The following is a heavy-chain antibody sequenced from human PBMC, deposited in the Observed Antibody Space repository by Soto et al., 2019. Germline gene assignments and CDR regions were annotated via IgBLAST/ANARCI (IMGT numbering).Heavy chain of an antibody. CDR1: GFTFSDYA. J-gene: IGHJ3*01. V-gene: IGHV3-23*04. Sequence: EVQLVQSGGGLAQPGGSLRLSCSASGFTFSDYAMSWVRRAPGEGLEWVSAISASGGSTFYADSVKGRCTISRDSSRNTLFLQMNSLRAEDTAVYYCAKGGKRTAYAFDVWGQGTLVTVSS. CDR3: AKGGKRTAYAFDV. CDR2: ISASGGST.